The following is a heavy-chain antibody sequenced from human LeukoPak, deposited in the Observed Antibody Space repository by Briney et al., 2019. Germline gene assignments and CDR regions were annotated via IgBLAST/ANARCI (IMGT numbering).Heavy chain of an antibody. CDR2: INPNSGGT. CDR3: ARDPGSMVRGVRGTGFDY. J-gene: IGHJ4*02. V-gene: IGHV1-2*04. D-gene: IGHD3-10*01. CDR1: GYTFTGYY. Sequence: ASVKVSCKASGYTFTGYYMHWVRQAPGHGLEWMGWINPNSGGTNYAQKFQGWVTMTRDTSISTAYMELSRLRSDDTAVYYCARDPGSMVRGVRGTGFDYWGQGTLVTVSS.